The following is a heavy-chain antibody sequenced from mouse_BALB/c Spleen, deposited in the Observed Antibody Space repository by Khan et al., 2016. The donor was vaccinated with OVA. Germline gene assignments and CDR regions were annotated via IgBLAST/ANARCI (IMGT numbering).Heavy chain of an antibody. Sequence: QVRLQQSGAELAKPGASVKMSCKASGYTFTNYWMHWVKQRPGQGLEWIGYINPSTDYTEYNQKFKDKATLTADKSSNTAYMQLTSLTSEDSALYYCVNHGSSSAWFTYWGQGTLVTVSA. CDR2: INPSTDYT. CDR1: GYTFTNYW. CDR3: VNHGSSSAWFTY. J-gene: IGHJ3*01. V-gene: IGHV1-7*01. D-gene: IGHD1-1*01.